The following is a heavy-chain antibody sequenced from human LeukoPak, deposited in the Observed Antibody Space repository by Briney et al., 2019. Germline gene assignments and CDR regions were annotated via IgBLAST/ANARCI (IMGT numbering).Heavy chain of an antibody. CDR1: GFTFSSYA. Sequence: PGGSLRLSCAASGFTFSSYAMSWVRQAPGKGLEWVSAISGSGGSTYYADSVKGRFTISRDNSKNTLYLQMNSLRAEDTAVYYCASLINIVVVIAILLAWFDPWGQGTLVTVSP. CDR2: ISGSGGST. J-gene: IGHJ5*02. V-gene: IGHV3-23*01. D-gene: IGHD2-21*01. CDR3: ASLINIVVVIAILLAWFDP.